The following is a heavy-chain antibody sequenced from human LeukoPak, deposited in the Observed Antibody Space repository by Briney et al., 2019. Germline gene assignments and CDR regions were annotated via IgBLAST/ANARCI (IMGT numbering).Heavy chain of an antibody. J-gene: IGHJ4*02. V-gene: IGHV3-33*01. D-gene: IGHD6-19*01. CDR2: IWYDGSNK. CDR3: ARDLMWLVDY. Sequence: GGSLRLSCAASGLTFSSYGMHWVRQAPGKGLEWVAVIWYDGSNKYYADSVKGRFTTSRDNSRNTVYLQMNRLRPEDTALYYCARDLMWLVDYWGQGTLLTVSS. CDR1: GLTFSSYG.